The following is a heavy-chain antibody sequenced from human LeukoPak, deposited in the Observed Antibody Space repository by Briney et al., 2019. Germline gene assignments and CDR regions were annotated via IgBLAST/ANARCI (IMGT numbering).Heavy chain of an antibody. V-gene: IGHV3-7*01. CDR1: GFTFSSYW. J-gene: IGHJ4*02. D-gene: IGHD4-17*01. Sequence: GGSLRLSCAASGFTFSSYWMNWVRQAPGKGLEWVANIKQDGSEKYCVDSVKGRFTISRDNAKNSLYLQMNSLRAEDTAVYYCARGWTTAAFDYWGQGTLVTVSS. CDR2: IKQDGSEK. CDR3: ARGWTTAAFDY.